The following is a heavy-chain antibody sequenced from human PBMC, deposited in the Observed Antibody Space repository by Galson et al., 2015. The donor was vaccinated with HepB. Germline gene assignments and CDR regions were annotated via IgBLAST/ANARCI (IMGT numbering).Heavy chain of an antibody. D-gene: IGHD2-15*01. CDR3: TTFHCSGGSCSED. CDR1: GFTFSNAW. CDR2: IKSKTDGGTT. V-gene: IGHV3-15*07. J-gene: IGHJ4*02. Sequence: SLRLSCAASGFTFSNAWMNWVRQAPGKGLEWVGLIKSKTDGGTTDYAAAVKGRFTISRDDSKNTLYLQMNSLKTEDTAVYSCTTFHCSGGSCSEDWGQGTLVTVSS.